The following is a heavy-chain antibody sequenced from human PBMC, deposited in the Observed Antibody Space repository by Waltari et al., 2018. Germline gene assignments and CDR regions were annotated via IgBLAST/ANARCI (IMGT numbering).Heavy chain of an antibody. Sequence: EVQLLESGGGLVQPGGSLRLSCAASGFTFSSYAMSWVRQAPGKGLEWVSAISGSGGSTYYADSVKGRFTISRDNSKNTLYLQMNSLRAEDTAVYYCAKEGADIVVVPAAQACDYWGQGTLVTVSS. CDR3: AKEGADIVVVPAAQACDY. V-gene: IGHV3-23*01. J-gene: IGHJ4*02. CDR2: ISGSGGST. CDR1: GFTFSSYA. D-gene: IGHD2-2*01.